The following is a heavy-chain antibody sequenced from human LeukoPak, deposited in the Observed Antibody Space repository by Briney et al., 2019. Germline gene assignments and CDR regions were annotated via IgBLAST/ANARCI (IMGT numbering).Heavy chain of an antibody. Sequence: PSETLSLTCAVYGGSFSGYYWSWIRQPPGKGLEWIGEINHSGSTNYNPSLKSRVTISVDTSKNQFSLKLSSVTAADTAVYYCARGAPSSSGWFDYWGQGTLVTVSS. V-gene: IGHV4-34*01. CDR2: INHSGST. D-gene: IGHD6-19*01. CDR1: GGSFSGYY. CDR3: ARGAPSSSGWFDY. J-gene: IGHJ4*02.